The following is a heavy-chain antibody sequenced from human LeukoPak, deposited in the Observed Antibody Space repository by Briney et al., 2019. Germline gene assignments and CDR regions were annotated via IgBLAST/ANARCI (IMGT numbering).Heavy chain of an antibody. D-gene: IGHD4-17*01. Sequence: SVMVSCKASGGTFSSYAISWVRHAPGQGLAWMGGIIPIFGTANYAQKFQGRVTITTDESTSTAYMEQSSLRSEDTAVYYCARTGYGDYYALDIWGQGTMVTVSS. CDR2: IIPIFGTA. J-gene: IGHJ3*02. CDR1: GGTFSSYA. V-gene: IGHV1-69*05. CDR3: ARTGYGDYYALDI.